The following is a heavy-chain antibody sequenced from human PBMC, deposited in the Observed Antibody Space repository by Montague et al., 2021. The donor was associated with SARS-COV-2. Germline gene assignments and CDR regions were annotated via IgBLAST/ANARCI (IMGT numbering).Heavy chain of an antibody. CDR2: ISSESAYI. Sequence: SLRLSCAASGFTFSSISMNWVRQAPGEGLEWVSSISSESAYIVYAESVRGRFTISRDNAQNLLYLQMNSLRAEDTAVYYCARFETSKFYSSGMDVWGQGTTVTVSS. J-gene: IGHJ6*02. CDR1: GFTFSSIS. CDR3: ARFETSKFYSSGMDV. D-gene: IGHD2-15*01. V-gene: IGHV3-21*01.